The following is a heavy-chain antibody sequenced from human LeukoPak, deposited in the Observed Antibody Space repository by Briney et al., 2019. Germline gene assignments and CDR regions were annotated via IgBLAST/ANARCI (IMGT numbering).Heavy chain of an antibody. J-gene: IGHJ4*02. CDR2: INAGNGNT. CDR3: ARPENYYDSSGYYTVFDY. V-gene: IGHV1-3*01. D-gene: IGHD3-22*01. CDR1: GYTFTSYA. Sequence: GASVKFSCKASGYTFTSYAMHWVRQAPGQRLEWMGWINAGNGNTKYSQKFQGRVTITRDTSASTAYMELSSLRSEDTAVYYCARPENYYDSSGYYTVFDYWGQGTLVTVSS.